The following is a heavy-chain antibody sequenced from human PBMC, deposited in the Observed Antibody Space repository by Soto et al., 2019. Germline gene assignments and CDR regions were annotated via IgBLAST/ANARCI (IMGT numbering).Heavy chain of an antibody. CDR3: ARDGLTYDSSGYYYSGIDY. Sequence: GGSLRLSCAASGFTFSSYSMNWVRQAPGKGLEWVSYISSSSSTIYYADSVKGRFTISRDNAKNSLYLQMNSLRDEDTAVYYCARDGLTYDSSGYYYSGIDYWGQGTLVTVSS. V-gene: IGHV3-48*02. J-gene: IGHJ4*02. CDR2: ISSSSSTI. D-gene: IGHD3-22*01. CDR1: GFTFSSYS.